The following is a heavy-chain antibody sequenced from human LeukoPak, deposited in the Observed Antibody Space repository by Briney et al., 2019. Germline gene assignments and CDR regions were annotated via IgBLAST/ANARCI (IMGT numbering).Heavy chain of an antibody. CDR2: IKNDGSTT. D-gene: IGHD7-27*01. CDR1: GFTFSSYW. CDR3: ARDLRWGFDY. Sequence: GGSLRLSCAASGFTFSSYWMHWVRQPPGKGLVWVSRIKNDGSTTTYADSVKGRFTIPTDNAENSLYLQMNSLRTEDTAVYYCARDLRWGFDYWGRGTLVTVSS. V-gene: IGHV3-74*01. J-gene: IGHJ4*02.